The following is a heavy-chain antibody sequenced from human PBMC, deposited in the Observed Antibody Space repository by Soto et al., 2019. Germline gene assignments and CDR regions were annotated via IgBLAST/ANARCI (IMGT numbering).Heavy chain of an antibody. V-gene: IGHV1-18*01. Sequence: ASVKVSCKASGYTFTCYGICWVRQAPGQGLEWMGWISAYNGNTNYAQKLQGRVTMTTDTSTSTAYMELRSLRSDDTAVYYCARDFTHGSWAFDIWGQGTMVTVSS. D-gene: IGHD5-12*01. CDR3: ARDFTHGSWAFDI. CDR2: ISAYNGNT. CDR1: GYTFTCYG. J-gene: IGHJ3*02.